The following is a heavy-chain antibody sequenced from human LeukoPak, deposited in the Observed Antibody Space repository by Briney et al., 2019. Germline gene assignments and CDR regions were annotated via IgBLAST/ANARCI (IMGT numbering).Heavy chain of an antibody. Sequence: GGSLRLSCAASGFTFSSYAMSWVRQAPGKGLEWVSAISGSGGSTYYAVSVKGRFTISRDNSKNTLYLQMNSLRAEDTAVYYCAKDRTSIFGVVRASFDYWGQGTLVTVSS. CDR1: GFTFSSYA. D-gene: IGHD3-3*01. J-gene: IGHJ4*02. CDR2: ISGSGGST. V-gene: IGHV3-23*01. CDR3: AKDRTSIFGVVRASFDY.